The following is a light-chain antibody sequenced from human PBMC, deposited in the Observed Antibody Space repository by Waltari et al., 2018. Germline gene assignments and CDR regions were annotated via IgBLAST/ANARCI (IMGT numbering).Light chain of an antibody. V-gene: IGLV2-14*01. Sequence: QSALTQPASVSGSPGQSITISCTGTSSDVGGYNYVSWYQQHPGKAPKLMIYDVSNRPSGVSNRFSGSKSGHTASLTISGLQAEDEADCYCSSYTSSNTLVFGGGTKLTVL. CDR1: SSDVGGYNY. J-gene: IGLJ2*01. CDR2: DVS. CDR3: SSYTSSNTLV.